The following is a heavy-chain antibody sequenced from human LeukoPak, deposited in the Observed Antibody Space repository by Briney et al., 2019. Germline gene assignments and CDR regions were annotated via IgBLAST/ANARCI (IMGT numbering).Heavy chain of an antibody. J-gene: IGHJ5*02. Sequence: PSETLSLTCAVYGGSFSGYYWSWIRQPPGKGLEWIGEINHSGSTNYNPSLKSRVTISVDTSKNQFSLKLSSVTAADTAVYYCARGPVVVVAAIRWFDPWGQGTLVTVSS. CDR1: GGSFSGYY. CDR2: INHSGST. D-gene: IGHD2-15*01. CDR3: ARGPVVVVAAIRWFDP. V-gene: IGHV4-34*01.